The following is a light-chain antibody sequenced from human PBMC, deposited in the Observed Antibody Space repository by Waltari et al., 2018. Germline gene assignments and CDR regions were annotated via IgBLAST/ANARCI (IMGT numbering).Light chain of an antibody. CDR2: WAA. CDR1: QSVLYSSNNKNY. V-gene: IGKV4-1*01. Sequence: DIVMTQSPDSLAVSLGERATINCKSSQSVLYSSNNKNYLAWYQQKPGQPPKMVIDWAATRESGVPDRFSGSGSGTDFTLTISSLQAEDVAVYYCQQYYSTPKTFGQGTKVEVK. J-gene: IGKJ1*01. CDR3: QQYYSTPKT.